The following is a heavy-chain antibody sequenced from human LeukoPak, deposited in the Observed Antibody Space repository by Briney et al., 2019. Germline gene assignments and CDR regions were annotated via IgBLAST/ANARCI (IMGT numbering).Heavy chain of an antibody. CDR1: GGSISSGGYS. Sequence: SQTLSLTCAVSGGSISSGGYSWSWIRQPPGKGLEWIGYIYHSGSTYYNPSLKSRVTISVDRSKNQFSLKLSSVTAADTAVYYCAREYRGFDYWGQGTLVTVSS. CDR3: AREYRGFDY. J-gene: IGHJ4*02. D-gene: IGHD1-1*01. V-gene: IGHV4-30-2*01. CDR2: IYHSGST.